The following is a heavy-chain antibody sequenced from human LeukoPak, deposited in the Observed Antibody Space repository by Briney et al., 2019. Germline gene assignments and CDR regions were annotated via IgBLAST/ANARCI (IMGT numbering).Heavy chain of an antibody. CDR3: ARLVAGTYSYPDS. V-gene: IGHV5-51*01. Sequence: GESLKISCEGSGYRLTSYWIAWVRQMPGKGLEWMGIVYPGDSDTRYSPSFQGQVTISADKSISTAYLQWNSLKASDTAVFYCARLVAGTYSYPDSWGQGTLVTVSS. CDR1: GYRLTSYW. J-gene: IGHJ4*02. CDR2: VYPGDSDT. D-gene: IGHD1-26*01.